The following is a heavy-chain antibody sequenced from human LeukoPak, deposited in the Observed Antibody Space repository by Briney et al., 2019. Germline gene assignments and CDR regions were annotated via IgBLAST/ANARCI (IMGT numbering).Heavy chain of an antibody. Sequence: GGFLTLSCAASGFPFSSYGMHWVRQAPGKGREWGAVISYDGSNKYYADSVKGRFTISRDNSKNTLYLQMNSLRAEDTAVYYCAREGFMTTPDYWGQGTLVTVSS. CDR2: ISYDGSNK. CDR3: AREGFMTTPDY. D-gene: IGHD4-17*01. CDR1: GFPFSSYG. J-gene: IGHJ4*02. V-gene: IGHV3-30*03.